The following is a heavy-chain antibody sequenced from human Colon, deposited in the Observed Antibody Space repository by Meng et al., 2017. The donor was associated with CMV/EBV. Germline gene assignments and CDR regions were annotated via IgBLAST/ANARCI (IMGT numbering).Heavy chain of an antibody. CDR2: IYGSGKN. D-gene: IGHD5-18*01. J-gene: IGHJ5*02. V-gene: IGHV4-38-2*02. CDR3: VRDRGYNYGNFDP. CDR1: GFSISSAYF. Sequence: GSLRLSCAVSGFSISSAYFWGWLRHPPGQGLEWIGSIYGSGKNYYNPSLKSRVSISVDTSNNEFSLTLSSVSAADTAVYYCVRDRGYNYGNFDPWGQGTLVTVSS.